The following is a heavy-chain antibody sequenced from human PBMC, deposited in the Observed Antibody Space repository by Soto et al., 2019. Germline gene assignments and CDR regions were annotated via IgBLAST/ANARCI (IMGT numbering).Heavy chain of an antibody. V-gene: IGHV3-53*02. D-gene: IGHD3-16*01. CDR3: ARDGNGQRGSPH. J-gene: IGHJ4*02. Sequence: VQLVESGGGLIQAGGSLRLSCAVSGFTVSNNFMMWVRQAPGKGLEWVSLIYSGGSISYADSVKGRFTISRDGSMNMLYLQMNSLYAADTAVYYCARDGNGQRGSPHWGQGTLVTVSS. CDR1: GFTVSNNF. CDR2: IYSGGSI.